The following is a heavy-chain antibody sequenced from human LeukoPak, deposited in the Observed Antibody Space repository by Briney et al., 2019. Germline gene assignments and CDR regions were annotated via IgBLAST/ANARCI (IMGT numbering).Heavy chain of an antibody. CDR2: IIPIFGTA. V-gene: IGHV1-69*13. CDR3: ASAKRFYGRSWSKDY. J-gene: IGHJ4*02. CDR1: GGTFSSYA. D-gene: IGHD6-13*01. Sequence: ASVKVSCKASGGTFSSYAISWVRQAPGQGLEWMGGIIPIFGTANYAQKFQGRVTITADESTGTAYMELSSLRSEDTAVYYCASAKRFYGRSWSKDYWGEGTLVTVSS.